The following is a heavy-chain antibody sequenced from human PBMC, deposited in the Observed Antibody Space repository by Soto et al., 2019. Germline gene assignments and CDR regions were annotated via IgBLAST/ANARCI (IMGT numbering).Heavy chain of an antibody. CDR2: IYYSGST. D-gene: IGHD3-22*01. CDR3: ARTVRYYDSSGYYPI. Sequence: PSETLSLTCTVSGGSVSSGSYYWSWIRQPPGKGLEWIGYIYYSGSTNYNPPLKSRVTISVDTSKNQFSLKLSSVTAADTAVYYCARTVRYYDSSGYYPIWGQGTLVTVS. J-gene: IGHJ4*02. CDR1: GGSVSSGSYY. V-gene: IGHV4-61*01.